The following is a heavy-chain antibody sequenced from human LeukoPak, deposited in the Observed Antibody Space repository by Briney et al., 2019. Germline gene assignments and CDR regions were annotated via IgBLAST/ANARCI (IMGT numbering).Heavy chain of an antibody. CDR2: IYYSGST. CDR3: ARRRSSRTYYFDY. V-gene: IGHV4-59*06. D-gene: IGHD1-1*01. Sequence: PSETLSLTCTVSGGSISSYHWSWIRQHPGKGLEWIGYIYYSGSTYYNPSLKSRVTISVDTSKNQFSLKLSSVTAADTAVYYCARRRSSRTYYFDYWGQGTLVTVSS. J-gene: IGHJ4*02. CDR1: GGSISSYH.